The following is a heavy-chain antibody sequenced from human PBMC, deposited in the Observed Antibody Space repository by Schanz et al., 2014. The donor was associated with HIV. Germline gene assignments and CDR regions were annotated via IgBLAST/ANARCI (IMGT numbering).Heavy chain of an antibody. CDR1: RFTFSTYG. J-gene: IGHJ4*02. CDR3: AKDQGDVTGTPFDY. V-gene: IGHV3-33*06. CDR2: IWYDGTNK. Sequence: QVQLVESGGGVVQPGRSLRLSCAASRFTFSTYGMHWVRQAPGKGLEWVALIWYDGTNKYYADSVKGRFTISRDNSKNTLFLQMNSLRAEDTAMYYCAKDQGDVTGTPFDYWGQGTLVTVS. D-gene: IGHD1-20*01.